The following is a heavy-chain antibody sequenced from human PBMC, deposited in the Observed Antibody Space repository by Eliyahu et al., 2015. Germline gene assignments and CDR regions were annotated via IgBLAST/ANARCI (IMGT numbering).Heavy chain of an antibody. CDR3: ARDGADSSGWYPHPPHRSGFDY. J-gene: IGHJ4*02. V-gene: IGHV3-7*01. Sequence: EVQLVESGGGLVQPGGSLXLSCAASXFPFSXYWMXWVRQAPGKGLEWVANIKQDGSEKYYVDSVKGRFTISRDNAKNSLYLQMNSLRAEDTAVYYCARDGADSSGWYPHPPHRSGFDYWGQGTLVTVSS. CDR1: XFPFSXYW. D-gene: IGHD6-19*01. CDR2: IKQDGSEK.